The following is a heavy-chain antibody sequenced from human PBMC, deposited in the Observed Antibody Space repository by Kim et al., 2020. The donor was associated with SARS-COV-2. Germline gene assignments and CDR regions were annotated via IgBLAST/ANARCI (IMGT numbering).Heavy chain of an antibody. V-gene: IGHV4-30-2*04. CDR3: ARSRGYYYGSGSYPLFDY. J-gene: IGHJ4*02. Sequence: KRRVTISVDTSKNQFSLKLSSGTAADTAVYYCARSRGYYYGSGSYPLFDYWGQGTLVTVSS. D-gene: IGHD3-10*01.